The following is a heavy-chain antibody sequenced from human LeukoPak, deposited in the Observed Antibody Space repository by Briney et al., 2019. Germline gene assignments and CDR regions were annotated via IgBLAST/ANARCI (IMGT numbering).Heavy chain of an antibody. D-gene: IGHD5-18*01. Sequence: SETLSLTCAVYGGSFSGYYWSWIRQPPGKGLEWIGEINHSGSTNYNPSLKSRVTISVDTSKNQFSLKLSSVTAADTAVYYCARIRRVDTAMGEIDYWGQGTLVTVSS. V-gene: IGHV4-34*01. J-gene: IGHJ4*02. CDR1: GGSFSGYY. CDR2: INHSGST. CDR3: ARIRRVDTAMGEIDY.